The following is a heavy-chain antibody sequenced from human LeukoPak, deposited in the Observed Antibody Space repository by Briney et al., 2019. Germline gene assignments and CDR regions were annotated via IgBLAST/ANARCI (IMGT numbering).Heavy chain of an antibody. CDR1: GFTFSGYG. J-gene: IGHJ5*01. CDR3: TRYDSSRFDP. Sequence: KPGRSLRLSCAASGFTFSGYGMHWVRQAPGKGLEWVTGIAYDGSRKHYAASVNGRLTISRDNSRNTMDLQMNSLRVEDTAVYHCTRYDSSRFDPWGKVPWSSSPQ. D-gene: IGHD3-3*01. V-gene: IGHV3-30*03. CDR2: IAYDGSRK.